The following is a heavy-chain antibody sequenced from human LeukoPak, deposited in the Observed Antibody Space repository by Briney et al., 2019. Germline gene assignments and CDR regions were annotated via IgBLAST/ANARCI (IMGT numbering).Heavy chain of an antibody. CDR1: GGTFSSYA. CDR2: IIPIFGTA. J-gene: IGHJ3*02. D-gene: IGHD6-19*01. Sequence: GSSVKVSCEASGGTFSSYAISWVRQAPGQGLEWMGRIIPIFGTANYAQKFQGRVTITTDESTSTAYMELSSLRSEDTAVYYCASDYSSTSRYSSGLDAFDIWGPGTMVTVSS. V-gene: IGHV1-69*05. CDR3: ASDYSSTSRYSSGLDAFDI.